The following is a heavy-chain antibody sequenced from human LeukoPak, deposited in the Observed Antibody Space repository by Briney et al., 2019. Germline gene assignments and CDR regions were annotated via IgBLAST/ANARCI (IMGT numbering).Heavy chain of an antibody. D-gene: IGHD3-22*01. CDR1: GYTFTSYG. Sequence: ASVKVPCKASGYTFTSYGISWVRQAPGQGLEWMGWISAYNGNTNYAQKLQGRVTMTTDTSTSTAYMELRSLRSDATAVYCCARGRNYYDSSGYYLGWGQGTLVTVSS. CDR3: ARGRNYYDSSGYYLG. V-gene: IGHV1-18*01. J-gene: IGHJ4*02. CDR2: ISAYNGNT.